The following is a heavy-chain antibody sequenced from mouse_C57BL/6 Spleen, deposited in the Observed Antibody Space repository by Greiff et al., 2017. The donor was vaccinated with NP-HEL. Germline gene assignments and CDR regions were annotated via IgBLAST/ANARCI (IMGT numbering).Heavy chain of an antibody. CDR3: ARSWTAQASWFAY. D-gene: IGHD3-2*02. V-gene: IGHV1-55*01. Sequence: QVQLQQSGAELVKPGASVKMSCKASGYTFTSYWITWVKQRPGQGLEWIGDIYPGSGSTNYNEKFKSKATLTVDTSSSTAYMQLSSLTSEDSAVYYCARSWTAQASWFAYWGQGTLVTVSA. J-gene: IGHJ3*01. CDR2: IYPGSGST. CDR1: GYTFTSYW.